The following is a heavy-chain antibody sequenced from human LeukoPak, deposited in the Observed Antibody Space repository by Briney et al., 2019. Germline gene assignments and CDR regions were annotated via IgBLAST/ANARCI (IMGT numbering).Heavy chain of an antibody. CDR2: ISWNSGSI. V-gene: IGHV3-9*01. CDR3: AKDPAAGTISIFDY. D-gene: IGHD6-13*01. Sequence: PGGSLRLSCAASGFTFDDYAMPWVRQAPGKGLEWVSGISWNSGSIGYADSVKGRFTISRDNAKNSLYLQMNSLRAEDTALYYCAKDPAAGTISIFDYWGQGTLVTVSS. J-gene: IGHJ4*02. CDR1: GFTFDDYA.